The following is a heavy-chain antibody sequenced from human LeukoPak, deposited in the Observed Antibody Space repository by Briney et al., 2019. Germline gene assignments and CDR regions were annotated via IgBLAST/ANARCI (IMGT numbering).Heavy chain of an antibody. D-gene: IGHD3-10*01. CDR2: IYTCGST. CDR3: ARDRALWFGELLFDY. V-gene: IGHV4-4*07. CDR1: GGSISSYY. J-gene: IGHJ4*02. Sequence: PSETLSLTCTVSGGSISSYYWSWIRQPAGKGLEWIGRIYTCGSTNYNPSLKSRVTMSVDTSKNQFSLKLSSVTAADTAVYYCARDRALWFGELLFDYWGQGTLVTVSS.